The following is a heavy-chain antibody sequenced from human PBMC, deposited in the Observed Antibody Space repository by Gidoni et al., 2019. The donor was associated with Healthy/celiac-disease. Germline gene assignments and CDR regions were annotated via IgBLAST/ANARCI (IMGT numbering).Heavy chain of an antibody. CDR2: ITPNSGGT. V-gene: IGHV1-2*02. D-gene: IGHD3-10*01. CDR1: GYTFTGYY. J-gene: IGHJ6*02. Sequence: QVQLVQPGAEVKKPGASVKVACKPSGYTFTGYYMHWVRQAPGQGLQCMGWITPNSGGTNYAQKFQGSVTMTRDTSISTAYMELSRLRSDDTAVYYCARDGSGSYYYYYYGMDVWGQGTTVTVSS. CDR3: ARDGSGSYYYYYYGMDV.